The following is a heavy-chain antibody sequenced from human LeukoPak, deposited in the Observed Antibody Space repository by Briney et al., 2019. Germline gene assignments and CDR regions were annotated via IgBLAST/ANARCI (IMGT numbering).Heavy chain of an antibody. J-gene: IGHJ4*02. Sequence: ASVKVSCKASGGTFSSYAISWVRQAPGQGLEWMGGIIPIFGTANYAQKFQGRVTITTDESTSTAYMELSSLRSEDTAVYYCARDLGYGDYVWGQGTLVTVSS. D-gene: IGHD4-17*01. CDR3: ARDLGYGDYV. V-gene: IGHV1-69*05. CDR1: GGTFSSYA. CDR2: IIPIFGTA.